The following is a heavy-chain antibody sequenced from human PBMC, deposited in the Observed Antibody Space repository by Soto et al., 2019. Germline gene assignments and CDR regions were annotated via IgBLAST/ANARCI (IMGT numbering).Heavy chain of an antibody. V-gene: IGHV1-18*01. J-gene: IGHJ5*02. D-gene: IGHD2-2*01. CDR1: GYTFTSYG. Sequence: ASVKVSCKASGYTFTSYGISWVRQAPGQGLEWMGWISAYNGNTNYAQKLQGRVTMTTDTSTSTAYMGLRSLRSDDTAVYYCARSEVGSYCSSTSCYEGWFDPWGQGTLVTVSS. CDR3: ARSEVGSYCSSTSCYEGWFDP. CDR2: ISAYNGNT.